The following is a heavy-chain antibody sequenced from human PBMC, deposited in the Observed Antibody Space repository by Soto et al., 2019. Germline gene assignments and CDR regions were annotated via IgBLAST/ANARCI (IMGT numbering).Heavy chain of an antibody. CDR1: GGSISSYY. CDR3: ARASYSSSWYYFDY. D-gene: IGHD6-13*01. Sequence: SETLSLTCTVSGGSISSYYWSWIRQPPGKGLEWIGYIYYSGSTNYNPSLKSRVTISVDTSKNQFSLKLSSVTAADTAVYYCARASYSSSWYYFDYWGQGTLVTVSS. V-gene: IGHV4-59*01. J-gene: IGHJ4*02. CDR2: IYYSGST.